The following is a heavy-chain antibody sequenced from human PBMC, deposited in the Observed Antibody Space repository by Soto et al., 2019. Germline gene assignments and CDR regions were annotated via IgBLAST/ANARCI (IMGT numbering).Heavy chain of an antibody. V-gene: IGHV1-69*08. Sequence: QVQLVQSGAEVKKPGSSVKVSCKASGGTFSSYTISWVRQAPGQGLEWMGRIIPILGIANYAQKFQGRVTITADKSTSTAYMELSSLRSEDTAVYYCARDGLLTGYFDYWGQGTLVTVSS. D-gene: IGHD2-15*01. CDR2: IIPILGIA. CDR3: ARDGLLTGYFDY. CDR1: GGTFSSYT. J-gene: IGHJ4*02.